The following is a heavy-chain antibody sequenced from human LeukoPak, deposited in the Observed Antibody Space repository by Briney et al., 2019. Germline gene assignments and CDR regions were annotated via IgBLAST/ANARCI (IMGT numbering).Heavy chain of an antibody. CDR2: LFDSVNT. CDR1: GGSISSHY. J-gene: IGHJ4*02. CDR3: ATIKRGSIFGYFDF. V-gene: IGHV4-59*11. Sequence: SETLSLTCTVSGGSISSHYRSWIRQPPGKGLDWIAYLFDSVNTKDTPSPQSRLTLSAHTSKNPFSLRLSSVTAADTAVYFSATIKRGSIFGYFDFWGQGIKVTVSS. D-gene: IGHD5-18*01.